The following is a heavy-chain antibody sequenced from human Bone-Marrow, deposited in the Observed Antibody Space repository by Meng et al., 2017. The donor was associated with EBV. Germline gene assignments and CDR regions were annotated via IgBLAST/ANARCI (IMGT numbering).Heavy chain of an antibody. V-gene: IGHV3-74*01. D-gene: IGHD1-14*01. Sequence: EGQRVGAGGAFVQPGGSLRLSCAASEFTLRRYWMHWVRQGPGKEPWWVSRINEDGTITNYADSVKGRFTISRDNAKNTLYLQMNNLRAEDTAVYYCSRDLAGSDDYWGRGTLVTVSS. CDR2: INEDGTIT. J-gene: IGHJ4*02. CDR1: EFTLRRYW. CDR3: SRDLAGSDDY.